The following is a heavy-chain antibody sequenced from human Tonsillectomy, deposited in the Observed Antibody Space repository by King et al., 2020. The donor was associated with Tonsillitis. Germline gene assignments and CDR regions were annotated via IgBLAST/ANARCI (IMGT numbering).Heavy chain of an antibody. CDR3: AGENGSGSYVINYFDY. CDR2: IYYSGTT. CDR1: GGSINSGSYY. Sequence: QLQESGPGLVKPSRTLSLTCTVSGGSINSGSYYWSWIRQHPGKGLEWIGYIYYSGTTYYNPSLKSRVTISIDTSKNQFSLRLSSVTAADTAVYYCAGENGSGSYVINYFDYWGQGTLVTVSS. J-gene: IGHJ4*02. D-gene: IGHD3-10*01. V-gene: IGHV4-31*03.